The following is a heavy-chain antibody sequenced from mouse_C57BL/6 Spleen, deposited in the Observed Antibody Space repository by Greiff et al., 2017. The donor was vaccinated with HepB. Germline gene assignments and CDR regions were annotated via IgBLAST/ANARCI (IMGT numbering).Heavy chain of an antibody. CDR1: GFTFSSYA. J-gene: IGHJ2*01. Sequence: EVMLVESGGGLVKPGGSLKLSCAASGFTFSSYAMSWVRQTPEKRLEWVATISDGGSYTYYPDNVKGRFTISRDNAKNNLYLQMSHLKSEDTAMYYCARDILDHWGQGTTLTVSS. CDR3: ARDILDH. V-gene: IGHV5-4*01. CDR2: ISDGGSYT.